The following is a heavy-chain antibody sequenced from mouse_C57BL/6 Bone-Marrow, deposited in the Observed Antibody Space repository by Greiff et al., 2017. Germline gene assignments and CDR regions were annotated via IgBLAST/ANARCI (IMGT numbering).Heavy chain of an antibody. CDR2: IYPRSGNT. V-gene: IGHV1-81*01. CDR1: GYTFTSYG. D-gene: IGHD2-5*01. Sequence: QLKESGAELARPGASVKLSCKASGYTFTSYGISWVKQRTGQGLEWIGEIYPRSGNTYYNEKFKGKATLTADKSSSTAYMELRSLTSEDSAVYFCARGTYYSNLGSMDYWGQGTSVTVSS. CDR3: ARGTYYSNLGSMDY. J-gene: IGHJ4*01.